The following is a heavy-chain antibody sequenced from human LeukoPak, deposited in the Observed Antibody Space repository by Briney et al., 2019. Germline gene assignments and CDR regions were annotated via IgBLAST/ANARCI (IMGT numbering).Heavy chain of an antibody. CDR1: GGSFSGYY. D-gene: IGHD3-10*01. CDR3: AAHYGSGSYSVYDY. CDR2: INHSGST. Sequence: PSETLSLTCAVYGGSFSGYYWSWLRQPPGKGLEWIGEINHSGSTNYNPSLKSRVTISVDTPKNQFSLKLSSVTAADTAVYYCAAHYGSGSYSVYDYWGQGTLVTVSS. J-gene: IGHJ4*02. V-gene: IGHV4-34*01.